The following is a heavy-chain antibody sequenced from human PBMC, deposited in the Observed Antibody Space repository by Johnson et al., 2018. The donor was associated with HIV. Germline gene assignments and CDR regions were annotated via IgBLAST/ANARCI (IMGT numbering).Heavy chain of an antibody. CDR3: AKDMERWLLTSAFDI. CDR2: ISYDGSNK. V-gene: IGHV3-30-3*02. D-gene: IGHD5-24*01. Sequence: QVQLVESGGGVVQPGGSLRLSCAASGFTFSSYAMHWVRQAPGKGLEWVAVISYDGSNKYYADSVKGRFTISRDNSKNTLYLQMNSLRAEDTALYYCAKDMERWLLTSAFDIWGQGTMVTVSS. J-gene: IGHJ3*02. CDR1: GFTFSSYA.